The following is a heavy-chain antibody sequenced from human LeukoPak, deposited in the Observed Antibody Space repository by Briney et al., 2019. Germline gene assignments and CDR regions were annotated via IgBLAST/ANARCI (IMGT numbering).Heavy chain of an antibody. V-gene: IGHV3-7*04. D-gene: IGHD2/OR15-2a*01. CDR2: VKRDGSES. J-gene: IGHJ4*02. CDR3: ARGSLDQSFYRPFDY. CDR1: GVIIRDHY. Sequence: GFLRLSCVTSGVIIRDHYMNLGRQAPGKGLGWGASVKRDGSESQYVDSVKGRLTISRDNAKTSLFLQMNSLRVEDTAVYYCARGSLDQSFYRPFDYWGQGIQVTVSS.